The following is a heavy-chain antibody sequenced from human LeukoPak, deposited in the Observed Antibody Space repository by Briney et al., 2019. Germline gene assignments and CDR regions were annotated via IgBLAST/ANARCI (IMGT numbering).Heavy chain of an antibody. J-gene: IGHJ6*02. D-gene: IGHD3-9*01. CDR1: GFTFSSYS. Sequence: PGRSLRLSCAASGFTFSSYSMNWVRQAPGKGLEWVSSISSSSSYIYYADSVKGRFTISRDNAKNSLYLQMNSLRAEDTAVYYCARDEGVPLTGYYYYYGMDVWGQGTTVTVSS. CDR3: ARDEGVPLTGYYYYYGMDV. V-gene: IGHV3-21*01. CDR2: ISSSSSYI.